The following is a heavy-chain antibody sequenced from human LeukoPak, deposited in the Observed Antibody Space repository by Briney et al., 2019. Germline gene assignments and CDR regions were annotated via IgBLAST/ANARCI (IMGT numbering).Heavy chain of an antibody. CDR1: GYSFTSYY. CDR3: ARDRSGSPDYYYGMDV. J-gene: IGHJ6*02. D-gene: IGHD3-10*01. Sequence: GASVKVSCKASGYSFTSYYMHWVRQAPGQGLEWMGIINPSGGSTNYAQKFQGRVTMTRDTSTNTVYMELSSLRAEDTAVYYCARDRSGSPDYYYGMDVWGQGTTVTVSS. V-gene: IGHV1-46*01. CDR2: INPSGGST.